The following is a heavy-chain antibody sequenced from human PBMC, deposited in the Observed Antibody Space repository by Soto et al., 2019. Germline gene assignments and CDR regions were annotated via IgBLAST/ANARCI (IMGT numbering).Heavy chain of an antibody. CDR1: GGTFSRYA. J-gene: IGHJ6*02. CDR2: IIPIFGTA. V-gene: IGHV1-69*12. CDR3: ARDLSASGSDTPYYYSGMDV. Sequence: QVQLVQSGAEVKKPGSSVKVSCKASGGTFSRYAISWVRQAPGQGLEWMGGIIPIFGTANYAQKFQGRVTITADESTSTAYMELSSLRSEDTAVYYCARDLSASGSDTPYYYSGMDVWGQGTTVTVAS. D-gene: IGHD1-26*01.